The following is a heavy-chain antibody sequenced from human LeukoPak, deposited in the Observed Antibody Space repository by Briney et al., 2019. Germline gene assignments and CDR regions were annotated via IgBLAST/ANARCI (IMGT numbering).Heavy chain of an antibody. CDR3: ARSYCSSTSCYAVGAFDI. CDR2: IYYSGST. CDR1: GGSISSSSFY. D-gene: IGHD2-2*01. Sequence: SETLSLTCTVSGGSISSSSFYWGWIRQPPGKGLEWIGSIYYSGSTYQNPSLKSRVTLSVDTSKNQFSLKLNSVTAADTAVYYCARSYCSSTSCYAVGAFDIWGQGTMVTVSS. J-gene: IGHJ3*02. V-gene: IGHV4-39*01.